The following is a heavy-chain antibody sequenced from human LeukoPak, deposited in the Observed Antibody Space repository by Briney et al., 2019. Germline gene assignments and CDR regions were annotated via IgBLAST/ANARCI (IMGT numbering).Heavy chain of an antibody. D-gene: IGHD5-18*01. CDR3: ARCVGLWSYEFDY. Sequence: GGSLRLSCAASGFTFSSYEMNWVRQAPGKGLEWVSHISSSGSTIYYADSVKGRFTISRDNAKNSLYLQMNSLRAEDTAVYYCARCVGLWSYEFDYWGQGTLVTVSS. CDR1: GFTFSSYE. CDR2: ISSSGSTI. J-gene: IGHJ4*02. V-gene: IGHV3-48*03.